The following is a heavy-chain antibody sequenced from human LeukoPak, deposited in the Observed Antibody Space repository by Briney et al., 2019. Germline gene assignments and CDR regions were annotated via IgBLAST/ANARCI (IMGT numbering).Heavy chain of an antibody. Sequence: PGGSLRLSCAASGFTFSSYAMSWVRQAPGKGLEWVSAISGSGGSTYYADSVKSRFTISRDNSKNTLYLQMNSLRAEDTAVYYCAKEFFDGDYVNWFDPWGQGTLVTVSS. J-gene: IGHJ5*02. CDR2: ISGSGGST. CDR1: GFTFSSYA. CDR3: AKEFFDGDYVNWFDP. D-gene: IGHD4-17*01. V-gene: IGHV3-23*01.